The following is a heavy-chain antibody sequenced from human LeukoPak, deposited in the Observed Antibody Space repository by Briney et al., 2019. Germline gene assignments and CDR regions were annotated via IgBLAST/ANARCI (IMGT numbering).Heavy chain of an antibody. D-gene: IGHD3-16*01. V-gene: IGHV3-21*01. CDR3: ARGDAFSGDH. Sequence: GGSLRLSCAASGFTFSSYGMNWVRQAPGKGLEWVSSISSSSSYIYYADPVKGRFTISRDNAKNSLFLQMNGLRVEDTAVYYCARGDAFSGDHWGQGTLVTVSS. CDR2: ISSSSSYI. J-gene: IGHJ4*02. CDR1: GFTFSSYG.